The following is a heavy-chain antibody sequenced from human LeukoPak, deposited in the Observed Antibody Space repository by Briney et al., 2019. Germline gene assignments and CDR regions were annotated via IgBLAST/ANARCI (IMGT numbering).Heavy chain of an antibody. V-gene: IGHV3-74*01. CDR2: INSDGSST. CDR3: ARDHEQLGSDAFDI. CDR1: GFTSSGYW. D-gene: IGHD6-6*01. Sequence: PGGSLRLSCAASGFTSSGYWMHWVRQAPGKGLVWVSRINSDGSSTSYADSVKGRFTISRDNAKNTLYLQMNSLRAEDTAVYYCARDHEQLGSDAFDIWGQGTMVTVSS. J-gene: IGHJ3*02.